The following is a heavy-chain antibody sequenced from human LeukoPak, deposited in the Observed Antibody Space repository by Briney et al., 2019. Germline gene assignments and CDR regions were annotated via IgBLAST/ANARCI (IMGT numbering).Heavy chain of an antibody. CDR3: ARVRIHTYCSSTSCYGAEEDY. CDR1: GYSISSGYY. Sequence: SETLSLTCTVSGYSISSGYYWGWIRQPPGKGLEWIGSIYHSGSTYYNPSLKSRVTISVDTSKNQFSLKLSSVTAADTAVYYCARVRIHTYCSSTSCYGAEEDYWGQGTLVTVSS. J-gene: IGHJ4*02. D-gene: IGHD2-2*01. CDR2: IYHSGST. V-gene: IGHV4-38-2*02.